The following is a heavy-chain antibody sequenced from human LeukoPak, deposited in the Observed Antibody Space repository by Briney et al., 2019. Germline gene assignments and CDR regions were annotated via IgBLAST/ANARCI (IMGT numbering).Heavy chain of an antibody. CDR3: AKLNSLKATYYYDSSGYYPRGDFDY. J-gene: IGHJ4*02. V-gene: IGHV3-64*04. CDR1: GFIFNYYA. CDR2: IGTSGNT. Sequence: PGGSLRLSCSASGFIFNYYALHWVRQAPGRGLEHVSVIGTSGNTFYTDSVKGRFIISRDNSKNTLYLQMNSLRAEDTAVYYCAKLNSLKATYYYDSSGYYPRGDFDYWGQGTLVTVSS. D-gene: IGHD3-22*01.